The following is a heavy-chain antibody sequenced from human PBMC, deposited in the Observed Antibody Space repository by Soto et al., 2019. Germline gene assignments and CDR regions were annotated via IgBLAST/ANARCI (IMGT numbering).Heavy chain of an antibody. V-gene: IGHV3-30*03. Sequence: HPGGSLRLSCRTSGFTFSSYGMHWVRQAPGKGPEWVAVISYDGSNKYYADSVKGRFTISRDNSKNTLYLQMNSLRAEDTAVYYCARAGVVGATALDYWVQGTLVTVSS. CDR2: ISYDGSNK. J-gene: IGHJ4*02. CDR3: ARAGVVGATALDY. CDR1: GFTFSSYG. D-gene: IGHD1-26*01.